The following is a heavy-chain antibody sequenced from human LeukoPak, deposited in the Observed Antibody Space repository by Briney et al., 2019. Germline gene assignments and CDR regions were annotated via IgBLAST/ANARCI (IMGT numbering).Heavy chain of an antibody. CDR2: IIPTFGTA. Sequence: SVKVSCKASGGTFSSYAISWVRQAPGQGLEWMGGIIPTFGTANYAQKFHGRVTITADESKSTAYMELSSLRSEDTAVYYCARSMVRGVSDYWGQGTLVTVSS. J-gene: IGHJ4*02. D-gene: IGHD3-10*01. CDR1: GGTFSSYA. CDR3: ARSMVRGVSDY. V-gene: IGHV1-69*13.